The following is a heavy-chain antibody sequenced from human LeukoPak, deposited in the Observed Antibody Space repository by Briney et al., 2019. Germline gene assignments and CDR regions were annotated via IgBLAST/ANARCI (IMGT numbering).Heavy chain of an antibody. CDR3: AKDRHLDCGGDCYSLSYFDY. CDR1: GFTFSSYA. V-gene: IGHV3-23*01. J-gene: IGHJ4*02. CDR2: ISGSGGST. Sequence: GGSLRLSCAASGFTFSSYAMSWVRQAPGKGLEWVSAISGSGGSTYYADSVKGRFTISRDNSKNTLYLQMNSLRAEDTAVYYCAKDRHLDCGGDCYSLSYFDYWGQGTLVTVSS. D-gene: IGHD2-21*02.